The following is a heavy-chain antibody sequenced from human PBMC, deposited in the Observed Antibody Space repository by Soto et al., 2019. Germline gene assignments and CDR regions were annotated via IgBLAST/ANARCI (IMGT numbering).Heavy chain of an antibody. CDR3: AREGPGSSSWFVDS. CDR2: ISSSSSYI. Sequence: QVQLVESGGGLVKPGGSLRLSCAASGFTFSDYYMSWIRQAPGKGLEWLSYISSSSSYIHYADSVKGRSTISRDNAKNSLYLQMNRLRAEDTAVYYCAREGPGSSSWFVDSWGQGTLVTVSS. CDR1: GFTFSDYY. D-gene: IGHD6-13*01. V-gene: IGHV3-11*05. J-gene: IGHJ4*02.